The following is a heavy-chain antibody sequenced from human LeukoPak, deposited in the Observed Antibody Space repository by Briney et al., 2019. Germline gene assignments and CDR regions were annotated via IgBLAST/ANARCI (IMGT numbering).Heavy chain of an antibody. V-gene: IGHV1-69*04. Sequence: SVKVSCKASGGTFSSYAISWVRQAPGQGLEWMGRIIPILGIANYAQKFQGRVTITADKSTSTAYMELSSLRSEDTAVYYCARDGVAEMATISDFWGQGTLVTVSS. CDR3: ARDGVAEMATISDF. J-gene: IGHJ4*02. CDR1: GGTFSSYA. D-gene: IGHD5-24*01. CDR2: IIPILGIA.